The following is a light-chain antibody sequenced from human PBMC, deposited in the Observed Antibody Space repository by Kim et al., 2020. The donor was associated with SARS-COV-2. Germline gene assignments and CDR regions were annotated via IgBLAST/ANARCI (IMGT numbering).Light chain of an antibody. Sequence: EIVLTQSPATLSLSPGKRATLSCRASQSVSSYLAWYQQKPGQAPRLLIYDASNRATGIPARFSGSGSGTDFTLTISSLEPEDFAVYYCQQRSNWPPEVTFGPGTKVDIK. CDR3: QQRSNWPPEVT. J-gene: IGKJ3*01. CDR2: DAS. V-gene: IGKV3-11*01. CDR1: QSVSSY.